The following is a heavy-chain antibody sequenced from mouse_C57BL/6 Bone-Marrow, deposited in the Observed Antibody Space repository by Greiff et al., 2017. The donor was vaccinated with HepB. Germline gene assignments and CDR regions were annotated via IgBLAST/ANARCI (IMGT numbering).Heavy chain of an antibody. CDR3: VRDYDYFDY. J-gene: IGHJ2*01. CDR1: GFSFNTYA. Sequence: EVMLVESGGGLVQPKGSLKLSCAASGFSFNTYAMNWVRQAPGKGLEWVARIRSKSNNYATYYADSVKDRFTISRDDSESMLYLQMNNLKTEDTAMYSCVRDYDYFDYWGQGTTLTVSS. D-gene: IGHD2-4*01. V-gene: IGHV10-1*01. CDR2: IRSKSNNYAT.